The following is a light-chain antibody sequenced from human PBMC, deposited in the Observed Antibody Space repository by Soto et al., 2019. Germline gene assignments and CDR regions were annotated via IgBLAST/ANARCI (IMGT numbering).Light chain of an antibody. Sequence: EIVLTQSPGTLSLSPGERATLSCRASQSISSNYFAWCQQKPCQAPRLLIFGASTRATGIPDSFSGSGSGTVLPLTISRLEPEDFAVYYCQQYGSSTLYSFGQGTKVEIK. V-gene: IGKV3-20*01. J-gene: IGKJ2*03. CDR2: GAS. CDR3: QQYGSSTLYS. CDR1: QSISSNY.